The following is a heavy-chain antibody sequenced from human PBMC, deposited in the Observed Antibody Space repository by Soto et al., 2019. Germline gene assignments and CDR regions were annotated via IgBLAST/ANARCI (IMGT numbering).Heavy chain of an antibody. Sequence: ASVKVSCKASGFTFTSSAMQWVRQARGQRLEWIGWIVVGSGNTNYAQKFQERVTITRDMSTSTAYMELSSLRSEDTAVYYCAADQIQSSSRAFDYWGQGTLVTVSS. V-gene: IGHV1-58*02. D-gene: IGHD6-13*01. CDR1: GFTFTSSA. J-gene: IGHJ4*02. CDR3: AADQIQSSSRAFDY. CDR2: IVVGSGNT.